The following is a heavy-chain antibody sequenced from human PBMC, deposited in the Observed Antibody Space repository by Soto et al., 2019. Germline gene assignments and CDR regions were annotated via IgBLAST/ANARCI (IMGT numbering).Heavy chain of an antibody. CDR3: ASDRGFHSSSCLY. V-gene: IGHV3-30-3*01. J-gene: IGHJ4*02. CDR2: ISYDGSNK. D-gene: IGHD6-6*01. CDR1: GFTFSTYA. Sequence: GGSLRLSCAASGFTFSTYAMHWVRQAPGKGLEWVAVISYDGSNKYYADSVKGRFTISRDNYKNKMYLQMNSLSDEDTAVYYCASDRGFHSSSCLYWGQGNLVTVSS.